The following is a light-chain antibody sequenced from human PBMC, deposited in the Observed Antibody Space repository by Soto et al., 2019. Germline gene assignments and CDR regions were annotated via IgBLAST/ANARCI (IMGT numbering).Light chain of an antibody. CDR3: SSYAGGNNLL. CDR2: EVT. J-gene: IGLJ2*01. CDR1: SSDVGDYDY. Sequence: SVLNKPASANGFPGQAVTISSTRTSSDVGDYDYVSWYQQHPGKVPKLIIYEVTKRPSGVPDRFSGSKSGNTASLTVSGLQAEDEADYYCSSYAGGNNLLFGGGTKVTVL. V-gene: IGLV2-8*01.